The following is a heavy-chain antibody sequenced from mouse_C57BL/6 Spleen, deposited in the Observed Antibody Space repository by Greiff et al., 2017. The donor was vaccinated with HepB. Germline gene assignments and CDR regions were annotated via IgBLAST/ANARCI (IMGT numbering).Heavy chain of an antibody. CDR2: IDPSDSYT. J-gene: IGHJ2*01. D-gene: IGHD4-1*01. Sequence: VQLQQSGAELVRPGTSVKLSCKASGYTFTSYWMHWVKQRPGQGLEWIGVIDPSDSYTNYNQKFKGKATLTVDTSSSTAYMQLSSLTSEDSAVYYCARSGTAGYYFDYWGQGTTLTVSS. V-gene: IGHV1-59*01. CDR3: ARSGTAGYYFDY. CDR1: GYTFTSYW.